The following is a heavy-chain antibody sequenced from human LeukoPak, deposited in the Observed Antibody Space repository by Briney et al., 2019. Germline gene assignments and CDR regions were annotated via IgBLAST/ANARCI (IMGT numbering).Heavy chain of an antibody. CDR1: GFTFSSFS. CDR3: AKDSLQLVPYYFDH. D-gene: IGHD6-6*01. V-gene: IGHV3-23*01. CDR2: ISSRGDNT. Sequence: PGGSLILSCAASGFTFSSFSMSWVRQAPGRGLEWVSSISSRGDNTYDADSVKGRFTISRDNSKNTLYLQMNSLRAEDTAVYYCAKDSLQLVPYYFDHWGQGTLVTVSS. J-gene: IGHJ4*02.